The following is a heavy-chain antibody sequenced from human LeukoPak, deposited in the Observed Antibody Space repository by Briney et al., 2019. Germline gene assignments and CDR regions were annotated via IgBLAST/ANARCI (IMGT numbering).Heavy chain of an antibody. Sequence: GGSLRLSCAAAEFSFSGYAMNWVRQAPGKGLEWVSGISGSGGSTYYADSVKGRFSISRDNSKNTLYLQMNSLRAEDAAVYYCAKAIAAPGTSPPADYWGQGTLVTVSS. CDR3: AKAIAAPGTSPPADY. CDR2: ISGSGGST. V-gene: IGHV3-23*01. J-gene: IGHJ4*02. CDR1: EFSFSGYA. D-gene: IGHD6-13*01.